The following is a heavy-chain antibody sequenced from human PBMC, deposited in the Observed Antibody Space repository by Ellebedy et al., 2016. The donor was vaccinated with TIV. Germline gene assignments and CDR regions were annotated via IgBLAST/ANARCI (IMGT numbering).Heavy chain of an antibody. CDR2: FYPGGST. Sequence: GSLRLSCTVSGDSITSYYWSWIRQPAGKGLEWIGRFYPGGSTNYNPSLKSRVTMSAGTSNNHFSLKVVSVTAADTAVYYCARDRHDSSGYYWDTFDIWGQGTKVTVSS. CDR1: GDSITSYY. J-gene: IGHJ3*02. D-gene: IGHD3-22*01. V-gene: IGHV4-4*07. CDR3: ARDRHDSSGYYWDTFDI.